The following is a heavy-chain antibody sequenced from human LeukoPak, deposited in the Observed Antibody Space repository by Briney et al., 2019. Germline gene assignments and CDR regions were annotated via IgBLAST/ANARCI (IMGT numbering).Heavy chain of an antibody. CDR1: GFTFSSYA. CDR3: AKPQWLGLYYFDY. CDR2: ISGSGGST. V-gene: IGHV3-23*01. Sequence: GGSLRLSCAASGFTFSSYAISWVRQAPGKGLEWVSAISGSGGSTYYADSVKGRFTISRDNSKNTLYLQMNSLRVEDTAVYYCAKPQWLGLYYFDYWGQGTLVTVSS. J-gene: IGHJ4*02. D-gene: IGHD6-19*01.